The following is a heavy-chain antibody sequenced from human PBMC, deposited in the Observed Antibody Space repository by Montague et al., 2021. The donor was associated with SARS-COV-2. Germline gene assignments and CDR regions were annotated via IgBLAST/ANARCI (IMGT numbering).Heavy chain of an antibody. CDR2: ISYSGST. J-gene: IGHJ4*02. CDR1: GGSISSYY. V-gene: IGHV4-59*01. Sequence: SETLSLTCTVSGGSISSYYWSWIRQPPGKGLEWIGYISYSGSTNYNPSLKSRVTISVDTSKNQFSLKLSSVTAADTAVYYCASVRRGHYLVWGVSARLDYWGQGTPVTVSS. D-gene: IGHD3-16*01. CDR3: ASVRRGHYLVWGVSARLDY.